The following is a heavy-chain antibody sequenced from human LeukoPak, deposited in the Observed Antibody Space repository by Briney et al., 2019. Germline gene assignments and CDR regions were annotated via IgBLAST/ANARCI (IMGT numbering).Heavy chain of an antibody. D-gene: IGHD3-3*01. CDR3: AKAFWSGYSNMIDY. V-gene: IGHV3-23*01. J-gene: IGHJ4*02. Sequence: EGSLRLSCAASGFTFSSYAMSWVRQAPGKGLEWVSAISGSGGSTYYADSVKGRFTISRDNSKNTLYLQMNSLRAEDTAVYYCAKAFWSGYSNMIDYWGQGTLVTVSS. CDR2: ISGSGGST. CDR1: GFTFSSYA.